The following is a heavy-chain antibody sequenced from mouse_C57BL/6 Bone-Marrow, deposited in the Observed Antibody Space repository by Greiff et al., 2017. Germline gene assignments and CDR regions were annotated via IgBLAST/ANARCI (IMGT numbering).Heavy chain of an antibody. CDR1: GYSITSGYY. Sequence: EVKVEASGPGLVKPSQSLSLTCSVTGYSITSGYYWNWIRQFPGNKLEWMGYISYDGSNNYNPSLKNRISITRDTSKNQFFLKLNSVTTEDTATYYCARENGYYVWFAYWGQGTLVTVSA. J-gene: IGHJ3*01. D-gene: IGHD2-3*01. V-gene: IGHV3-6*01. CDR3: ARENGYYVWFAY. CDR2: ISYDGSN.